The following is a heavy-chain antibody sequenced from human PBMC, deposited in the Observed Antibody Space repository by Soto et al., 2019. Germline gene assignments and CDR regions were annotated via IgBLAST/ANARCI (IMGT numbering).Heavy chain of an antibody. V-gene: IGHV4-59*01. D-gene: IGHD6-19*01. CDR2: VYYTGST. Sequence: ETLSLTCSVSSGSISGSYWSWIRQSPGKGLEWLGYVYYTGSTNYSPSLRSRVSISVDTSKNEFSLRLSSVTAADTAVYFCARSVAVPGAHIDYWGHGTQVTVSS. J-gene: IGHJ4*01. CDR1: SGSISGSY. CDR3: ARSVAVPGAHIDY.